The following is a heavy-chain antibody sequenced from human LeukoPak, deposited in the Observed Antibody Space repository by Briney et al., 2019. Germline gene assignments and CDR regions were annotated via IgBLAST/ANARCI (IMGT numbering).Heavy chain of an antibody. J-gene: IGHJ4*02. CDR2: ISYDGSNK. CDR1: GFTFSSYA. D-gene: IGHD3-10*01. CDR3: ARDLPGGGY. V-gene: IGHV3-30*04. Sequence: HPGGSLRLSCAASGFTFSSYAMHWVRQAPGKGLEWVAVISYDGSNKYYADSVKGRFTISRDNSKNTLYLQMNSLRAEDTAVYYCARDLPGGGYWGQGTLVTVSS.